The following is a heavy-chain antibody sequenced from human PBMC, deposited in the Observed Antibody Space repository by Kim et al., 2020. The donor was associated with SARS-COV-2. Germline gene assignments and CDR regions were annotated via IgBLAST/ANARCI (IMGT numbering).Heavy chain of an antibody. V-gene: IGHV3-53*01. CDR2: YSGGST. J-gene: IGHJ4*02. Sequence: YSGGSTYYADSVKGRCTISRDNSKNTLDLEMNSLRAEDTAVYYCAKDNDYWGQGTLVTVSS. CDR3: AKDNDY.